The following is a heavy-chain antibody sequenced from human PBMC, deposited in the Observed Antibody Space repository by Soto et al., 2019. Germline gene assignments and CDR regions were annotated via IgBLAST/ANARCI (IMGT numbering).Heavy chain of an antibody. Sequence: QVQLVQSGAEVKKPGASVKVSCKASGYTFTSYGVNWVRQAPGQGLEWMGWIRSYNNSTNFAQKLQGRVTMTTDTSTNTAYMELRSLRSDDTAVYYCARHGNGDDYWGQGTLVTVSS. CDR3: ARHGNGDDY. D-gene: IGHD2-8*01. V-gene: IGHV1-18*01. CDR1: GYTFTSYG. J-gene: IGHJ4*02. CDR2: IRSYNNST.